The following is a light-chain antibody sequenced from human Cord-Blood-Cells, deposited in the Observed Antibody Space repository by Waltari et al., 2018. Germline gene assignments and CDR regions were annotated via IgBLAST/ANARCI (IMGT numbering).Light chain of an antibody. J-gene: IGLJ2*01. Sequence: QSALTQPRSVSGSPGQSVPISCTGTSSDVGGYHYASWYQQHPGKAPKLMIYDVSKRPSGVPDRFSGSKSGNTTSLTISGLQAEDEADYYCCSYAGSYTFVFGGGTKLTVL. CDR2: DVS. CDR1: SSDVGGYHY. V-gene: IGLV2-11*01. CDR3: CSYAGSYTFV.